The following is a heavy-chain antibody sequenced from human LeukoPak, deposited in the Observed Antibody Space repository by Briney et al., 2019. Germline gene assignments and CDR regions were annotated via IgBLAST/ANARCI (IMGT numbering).Heavy chain of an antibody. V-gene: IGHV4-59*01. CDR2: IYYSGCT. CDR3: ARGGDFGVTKLYYYYGMDV. D-gene: IGHD3-3*01. Sequence: SETLSLTCTVSGGSISSYYWSWIRQPPGKGRAGIGYIYYSGCTNYHPSLKSRVTISVDTSKNQFSLKLSSVTAADTAVYHCARGGDFGVTKLYYYYGMDVWGQGTTVTVSS. J-gene: IGHJ6*02. CDR1: GGSISSYY.